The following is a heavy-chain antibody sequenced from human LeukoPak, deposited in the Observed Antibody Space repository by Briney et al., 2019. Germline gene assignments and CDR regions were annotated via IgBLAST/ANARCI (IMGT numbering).Heavy chain of an antibody. CDR3: ARLGDGDYVSY. V-gene: IGHV4-39*01. CDR1: GGSISSSSYY. Sequence: SETLSLTCTVSGGSISSSSYYWGWIRQPPGKGLGWIGSIYYSGSTYYNPSLKSRVTISVDTSKNQFSLKLSSVTAADTAVYYCARLGDGDYVSYWGQGTLVTVSS. D-gene: IGHD4-17*01. J-gene: IGHJ4*02. CDR2: IYYSGST.